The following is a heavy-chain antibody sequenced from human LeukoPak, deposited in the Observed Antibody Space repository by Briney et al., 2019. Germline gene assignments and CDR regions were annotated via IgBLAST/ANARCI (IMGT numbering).Heavy chain of an antibody. V-gene: IGHV1-18*01. CDR3: ARARITIFGVVIMSFDY. CDR2: ISAYNGNT. Sequence: WASVKVSCKASGYTFTSYGISWVRQAPGQGLEWMGWISAYNGNTNYAQKLQGRVTTTTDTSTSTAYMELRSLRSDDTAVYYCARARITIFGVVIMSFDYWGQGTLVTVSS. J-gene: IGHJ4*02. CDR1: GYTFTSYG. D-gene: IGHD3-3*01.